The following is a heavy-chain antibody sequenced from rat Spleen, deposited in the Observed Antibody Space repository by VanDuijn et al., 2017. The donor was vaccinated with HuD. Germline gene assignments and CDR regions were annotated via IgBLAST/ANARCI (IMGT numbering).Heavy chain of an antibody. V-gene: IGHV5S23*01. CDR3: ARHASYYWYFDC. CDR2: ITHSGGNA. Sequence: EVQLVESGGGLVQPGRSLKLSCAASGFTFSNYGMAWVRQAPTQGLEWVASITHSGGNAYYRDSVKGRFTISRDNAKSTLYLQMDSLRSEDTATYYCARHASYYWYFDCWGPGTMVTVSS. J-gene: IGHJ1*01. CDR1: GFTFSNYG.